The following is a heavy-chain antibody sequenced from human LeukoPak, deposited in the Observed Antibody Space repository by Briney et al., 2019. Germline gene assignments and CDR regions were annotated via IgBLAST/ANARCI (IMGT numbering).Heavy chain of an antibody. Sequence: PGGSLRLSCAASGFTFSSYAMSWVRQAPGKGLEWVSAISGSGGSTYYADSVKGRFTISRDNSKNTLYLQMNSLRAEGTAVYYCAKEGLKQQLVEGAHFDYWGQGTLVTVSS. V-gene: IGHV3-23*01. CDR3: AKEGLKQQLVEGAHFDY. D-gene: IGHD6-13*01. CDR2: ISGSGGST. CDR1: GFTFSSYA. J-gene: IGHJ4*02.